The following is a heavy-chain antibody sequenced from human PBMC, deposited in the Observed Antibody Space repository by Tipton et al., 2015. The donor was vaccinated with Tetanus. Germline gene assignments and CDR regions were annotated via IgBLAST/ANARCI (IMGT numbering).Heavy chain of an antibody. Sequence: QLVQSGAEVKKPGESLKISCKGSGFDFTNYWIAWVRQMPGKGLEWMGIIYPRDSDTRYSPSFQGQVTISADKSISTAYLLWSNLKASDTAIYYCARLAHGDKEAGVHWGQGTLVTVSS. CDR1: GFDFTNYW. CDR3: ARLAHGDKEAGVH. J-gene: IGHJ4*02. D-gene: IGHD4-23*01. CDR2: IYPRDSDT. V-gene: IGHV5-51*01.